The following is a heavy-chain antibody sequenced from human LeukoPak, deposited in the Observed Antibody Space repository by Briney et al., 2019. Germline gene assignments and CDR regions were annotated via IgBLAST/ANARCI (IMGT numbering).Heavy chain of an antibody. CDR2: INPNSGAT. J-gene: IGHJ4*02. D-gene: IGHD1-14*01. V-gene: IGHV1-2*02. Sequence: GASVKVSCKASGYTFTVYYLHWLRQAPGQGLEWMGWINPNSGATNYEQKFQGRVTMTRDTSISTVYMELNRLQSDDPAVYFCARGPTGGHFDYWGQGSLVIVSS. CDR1: GYTFTVYY. CDR3: ARGPTGGHFDY.